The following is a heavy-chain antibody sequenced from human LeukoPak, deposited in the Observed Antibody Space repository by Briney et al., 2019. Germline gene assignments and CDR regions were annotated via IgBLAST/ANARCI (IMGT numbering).Heavy chain of an antibody. CDR1: GYTLTELS. V-gene: IGHV1-24*01. D-gene: IGHD5-18*01. CDR3: ATGIQLWPPVNWFDP. CDR2: SDPEDGET. Sequence: GASVKVSCKVSGYTLTELSMHWVRQAPGKGLEWMGGSDPEDGETIYAQKFQGRVTMTEDTSTDTAYMELSSLRSEDTAVYYCATGIQLWPPVNWFDPWGQGTLVTVSS. J-gene: IGHJ5*02.